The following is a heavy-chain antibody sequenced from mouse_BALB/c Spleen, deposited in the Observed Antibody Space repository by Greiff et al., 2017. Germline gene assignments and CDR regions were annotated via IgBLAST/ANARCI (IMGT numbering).Heavy chain of an antibody. CDR1: GYSFTGYT. J-gene: IGHJ4*01. D-gene: IGHD2-2*01. Sequence: VQLQQSGPELVKPGASMKISCKASGYSFTGYTMNWVKQSHGKNLEWIGLINPYNGGTSYNQKFKGKATLTVDKSSSTAYMELLSLTSEDSAVYYCARLVTTTGRYYYAMDYWGQGTSVTVSS. V-gene: IGHV1-18*01. CDR2: INPYNGGT. CDR3: ARLVTTTGRYYYAMDY.